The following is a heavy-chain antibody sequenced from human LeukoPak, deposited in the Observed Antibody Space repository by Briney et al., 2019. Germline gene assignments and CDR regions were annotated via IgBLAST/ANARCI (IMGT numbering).Heavy chain of an antibody. CDR2: INHSGST. V-gene: IGHV4-34*01. CDR1: GGSFSGYY. J-gene: IGHJ6*04. Sequence: SETLSLTCAAYGGSFSGYYWSWIRQPPGKGLEWIGEINHSGSTNYNPSLKSRVTISVDTSKNQFSLKLSSVTAADTAVYYCARDRALYYYYGMDVWGKGTTVTVSS. CDR3: ARDRALYYYYGMDV.